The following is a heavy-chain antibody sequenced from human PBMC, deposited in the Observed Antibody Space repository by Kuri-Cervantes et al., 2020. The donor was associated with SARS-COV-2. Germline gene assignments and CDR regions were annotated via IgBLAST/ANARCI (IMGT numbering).Heavy chain of an antibody. J-gene: IGHJ6*03. CDR3: ARKSIAARPSPYYYYYMDV. D-gene: IGHD6-6*01. CDR1: GYTFTGYY. V-gene: IGHV1-2*02. Sequence: ASVKVSCKASGYTFTGYYMHWVRQAPGQGLEWMGWINPNSGGTNYAQKLQGRVTMTRDTSISTAYMELSRLRSDDTAVYYCARKSIAARPSPYYYYYMDVWGKGTTVTVSS. CDR2: INPNSGGT.